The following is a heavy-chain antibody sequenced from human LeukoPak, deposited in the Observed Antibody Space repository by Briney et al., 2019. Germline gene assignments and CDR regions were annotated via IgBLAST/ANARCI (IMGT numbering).Heavy chain of an antibody. CDR1: GGSISSTSYY. CDR3: ASGRRNGYLYWDY. J-gene: IGHJ4*02. Sequence: SSETLSLTCTVSGGSISSTSYYWGWIRQPPGRGLEWIGDIYYSGTSDYNSSLKSRVTISVDTSKNQYSLKLSSLTAADTAVYYCASGRRNGYLYWDYWGQGTLVTVSS. V-gene: IGHV4-39*07. CDR2: IYYSGTS. D-gene: IGHD5-24*01.